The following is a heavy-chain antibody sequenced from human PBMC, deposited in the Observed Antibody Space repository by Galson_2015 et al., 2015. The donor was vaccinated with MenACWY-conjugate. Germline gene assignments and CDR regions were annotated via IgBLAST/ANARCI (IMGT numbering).Heavy chain of an antibody. CDR1: GFSDSINY. Sequence: PLRLSCAASGFSDSINYMTWVRQAPGKGLEWVSVIYRDSSTYYAESVQGRFTMSRNTSNNTLYLQMNSLRPEDTAVYYCARPAASGPFDSWGQGTLVTVSS. D-gene: IGHD6-13*01. CDR3: ARPAASGPFDS. V-gene: IGHV3-53*04. CDR2: IYRDSST. J-gene: IGHJ4*02.